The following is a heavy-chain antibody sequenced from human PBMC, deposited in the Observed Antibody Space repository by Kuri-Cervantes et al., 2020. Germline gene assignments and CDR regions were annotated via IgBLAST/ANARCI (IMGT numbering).Heavy chain of an antibody. D-gene: IGHD6-13*01. J-gene: IGHJ4*02. CDR3: ARDISSSCFDY. V-gene: IGHV3-48*02. Sequence: GESLKISCAAAEFIFSSFDMNWVRQAPGKGLEWIAYISRSGSAVYYADSVRGRFIISRDNAENSMYLQMNSLRDEDSAVYFCARDISSSCFDYWGQGTLVTVSS. CDR1: EFIFSSFD. CDR2: ISRSGSAV.